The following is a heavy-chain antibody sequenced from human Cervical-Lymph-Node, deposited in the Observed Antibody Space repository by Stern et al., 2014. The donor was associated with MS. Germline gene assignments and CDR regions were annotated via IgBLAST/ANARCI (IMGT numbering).Heavy chain of an antibody. CDR2: ISAYNGNT. CDR1: GYTFTSDG. J-gene: IGHJ3*02. D-gene: IGHD2-15*01. CDR3: ARGLLGSENAFDI. V-gene: IGHV1-18*01. Sequence: VQLVESGAEVKKPGASVKVSCKASGYTFTSDGISWVRQAPGQGLEWMGWISAYNGNTTYAPELESRVTTTTDTYTSTAFMELRSLRSDDTAVYYCARGLLGSENAFDIWGQGTMVTVSS.